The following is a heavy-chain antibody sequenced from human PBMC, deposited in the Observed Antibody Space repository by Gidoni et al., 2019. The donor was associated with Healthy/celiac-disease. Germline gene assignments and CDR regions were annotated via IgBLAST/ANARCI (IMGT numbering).Heavy chain of an antibody. V-gene: IGHV4-59*01. D-gene: IGHD2-2*02. CDR2: LYYSGST. Sequence: QLQLQDSGPELVKPSETRSPTCTVPGGSTSSYYWSWTRQTPGKGLEWIGYLYYSGSTNHNPALKSRVTISVDTSKTQFSLKLSSVTAADTAVYYCATQRLYCSSTSCHNYYYGMDVWGQGTTVTVSS. CDR1: GGSTSSYY. J-gene: IGHJ6*02. CDR3: ATQRLYCSSTSCHNYYYGMDV.